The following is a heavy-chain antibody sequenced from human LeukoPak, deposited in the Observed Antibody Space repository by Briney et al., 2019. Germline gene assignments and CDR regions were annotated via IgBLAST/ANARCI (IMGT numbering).Heavy chain of an antibody. Sequence: SETLSLTCTVSGGSISSYYWSWIRQPPGKGLEWIGYIYYSGSTNYNPSLKSRVTISVDTSKNQFSLKLSSVTAADTAVYYCARLGDYMRFDYWGQGTLVTVSS. D-gene: IGHD3-16*01. CDR2: IYYSGST. CDR3: ARLGDYMRFDY. V-gene: IGHV4-59*08. J-gene: IGHJ4*02. CDR1: GGSISSYY.